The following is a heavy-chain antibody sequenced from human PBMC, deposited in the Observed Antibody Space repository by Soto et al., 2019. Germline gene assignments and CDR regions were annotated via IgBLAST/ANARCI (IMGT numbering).Heavy chain of an antibody. J-gene: IGHJ3*02. D-gene: IGHD3-22*01. CDR2: VYYSGST. CDR3: ARGYYDTSGQSNTFDI. CDR1: GASISSSY. Sequence: SETLSLTCTVSGASISSSYWSWIRQSPGKGLAWIGYVYYSGSTNYNPSLKSRVTISVDTSKNQFSLKLSSVTAADTALYYCARGYYDTSGQSNTFDIWGQGTMVT. V-gene: IGHV4-59*01.